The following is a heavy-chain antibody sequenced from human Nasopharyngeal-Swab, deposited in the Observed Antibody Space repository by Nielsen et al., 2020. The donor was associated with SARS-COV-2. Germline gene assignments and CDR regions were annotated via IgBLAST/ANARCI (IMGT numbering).Heavy chain of an antibody. J-gene: IGHJ6*03. V-gene: IGHV3-23*01. CDR2: ISGSGGST. CDR1: GFTFSSYA. Sequence: GESLKISCAASGFTFSSYAMSWVRQAPGKGLEWVSAISGSGGSTYYADSVKGRFTISRDNSKNTLYLQMNSQRAEDTAVYYCAKYYGDYPYYYYYMDVWGKGTTVTVSS. CDR3: AKYYGDYPYYYYYMDV. D-gene: IGHD4-17*01.